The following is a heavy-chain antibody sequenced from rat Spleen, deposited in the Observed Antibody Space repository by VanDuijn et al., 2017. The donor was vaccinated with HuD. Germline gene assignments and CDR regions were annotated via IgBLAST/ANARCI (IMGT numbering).Heavy chain of an antibody. CDR3: TRGDRFNPDYVMDA. CDR1: GFTFNNYW. Sequence: EVQLVESGGGLVQPGRSLRLSCVASGFTFNNYWMTWIRQAPGKGLEWVASIINTGGSTYYPDSVKGRFTISRDNAKSTLYLQMNSLRSEDTATYYCTRGDRFNPDYVMDAWGQGASVTVSS. J-gene: IGHJ4*01. CDR2: IINTGGST. V-gene: IGHV5-31*01. D-gene: IGHD1-5*01.